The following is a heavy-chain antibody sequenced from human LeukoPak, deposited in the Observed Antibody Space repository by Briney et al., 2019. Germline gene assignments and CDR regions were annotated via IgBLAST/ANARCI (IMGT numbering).Heavy chain of an antibody. V-gene: IGHV3-11*01. CDR2: ITSSGTTT. Sequence: GGSLRLSCIASGFSSSYAITSWLRLSAEKGLEWIAYITSSGTTTEYADSVKGRFTISRFNAKNSLYLQMNSLRPEDMAVYYWARDPDYGDPYWGQGNLVTVSS. CDR3: ARDPDYGDPY. CDR1: GFSSSYAI. D-gene: IGHD4/OR15-4a*01. J-gene: IGHJ4*02.